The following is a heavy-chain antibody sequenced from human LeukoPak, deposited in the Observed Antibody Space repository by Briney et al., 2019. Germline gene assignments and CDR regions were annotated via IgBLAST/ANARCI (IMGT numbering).Heavy chain of an antibody. CDR1: GFTFSKYA. CDR2: LSGTGGSA. Sequence: GGSLRLSCAASGFTFSKYAMSWVRQAPGKGLEWVSALSGTGGSANYAESVKGRFTISRDNSKNTLYLQMNSLRAEDTAVYYCAKDEWGWLRNFAYWGQGTLVTVSS. J-gene: IGHJ4*02. CDR3: AKDEWGWLRNFAY. D-gene: IGHD5-12*01. V-gene: IGHV3-23*01.